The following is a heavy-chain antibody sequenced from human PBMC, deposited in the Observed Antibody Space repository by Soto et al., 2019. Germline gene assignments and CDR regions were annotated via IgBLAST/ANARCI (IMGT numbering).Heavy chain of an antibody. D-gene: IGHD2-8*01. CDR2: ISAYNGNT. CDR1: GYTFTSYG. V-gene: IGHV1-18*01. Sequence: QVQLVQSGAEVKKPGASVKVSCKASGYTFTSYGISWVRQAPGQGLEWMGWISAYNGNTNYAQKLQGSVTMTTCTAKSTAYMEPGSLRSEETAVYYCARYLRGVTLRWIDYGGQGPLVTVSS. CDR3: ARYLRGVTLRWIDY. J-gene: IGHJ4*02.